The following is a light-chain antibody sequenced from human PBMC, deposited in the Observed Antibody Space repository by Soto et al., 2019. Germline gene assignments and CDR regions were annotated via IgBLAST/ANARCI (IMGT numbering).Light chain of an antibody. CDR3: QQYNTWPPIT. Sequence: ELVITQSPATLSVSPGERATLSCRASQSVSSNLAWYQQQPGQAPRLLIFGASTRATGIPARFSGSGSGTEFTLTISSLQSEDFAVYYCQQYNTWPPITFGPGTRLDIK. J-gene: IGKJ5*01. CDR2: GAS. V-gene: IGKV3-15*01. CDR1: QSVSSN.